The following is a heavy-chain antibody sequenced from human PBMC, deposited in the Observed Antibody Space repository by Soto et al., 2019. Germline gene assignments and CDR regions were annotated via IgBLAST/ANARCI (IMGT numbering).Heavy chain of an antibody. CDR3: ARGRYFDASGDCANH. Sequence: EMRLLESGGGSVSPGASARLSCLTSGFMFDNYAMSWVRQSPARGLEWVAAISGSGHATYYTQSVRGRFTISRDKSKKAVFLQMNNLRTEDTAIYYCARGRYFDASGDCANHWGLGTLVTVSP. CDR1: GFMFDNYA. D-gene: IGHD2-21*02. CDR2: ISGSGHAT. V-gene: IGHV3-23*01. J-gene: IGHJ4*02.